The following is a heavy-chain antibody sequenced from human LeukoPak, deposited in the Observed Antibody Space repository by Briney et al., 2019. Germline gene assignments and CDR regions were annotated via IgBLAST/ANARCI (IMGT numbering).Heavy chain of an antibody. CDR2: INHSGST. D-gene: IGHD1-1*01. CDR3: ARGGRYNWKGYNYYGMDV. Sequence: SETLSLTCAVYGGSFSGYYWSWIRQPPGKGLEWIGEINHSGSTNYNPSLKSRVTISVDTSKNQFSLKLSSVTAADTAVYYCARGGRYNWKGYNYYGMDVWGKGTTVTVSS. V-gene: IGHV4-34*01. CDR1: GGSFSGYY. J-gene: IGHJ6*04.